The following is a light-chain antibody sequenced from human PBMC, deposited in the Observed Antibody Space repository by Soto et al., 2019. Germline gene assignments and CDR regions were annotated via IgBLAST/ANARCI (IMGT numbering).Light chain of an antibody. J-gene: IGLJ2*01. CDR1: SSNIGSNT. CDR2: TNN. CDR3: AAWDDSLNGPGV. V-gene: IGLV1-44*01. Sequence: QAVVTQPPSASGTPGQRVTISCSGSSSNIGSNTVNWYQQLPGTAPKLLIYTNNQRPSGVPGRFSGSKSGTSASLAISGLPSEYWADYYCAAWDDSLNGPGVFGGGTKLTVL.